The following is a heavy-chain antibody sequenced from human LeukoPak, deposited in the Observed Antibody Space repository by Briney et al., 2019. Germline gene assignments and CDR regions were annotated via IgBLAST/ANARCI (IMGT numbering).Heavy chain of an antibody. J-gene: IGHJ4*02. CDR1: GGSISSHY. V-gene: IGHV4-59*11. CDR2: IYYSGST. D-gene: IGHD7-27*01. Sequence: SETLSLTCTVSGGSISSHYWSWIRQPPGKGLEWIGYIYYSGSTNYNPSLRSRVTISVDTSKNQFSLKLSSVTAADTAVYYCARRRPTSLNWGPDSYYFDYWGQGTLVTVSS. CDR3: ARRRPTSLNWGPDSYYFDY.